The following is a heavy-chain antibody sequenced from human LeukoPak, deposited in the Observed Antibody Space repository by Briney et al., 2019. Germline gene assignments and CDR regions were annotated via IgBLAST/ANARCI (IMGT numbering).Heavy chain of an antibody. Sequence: SQTLSLTCTVSGGSISSGSYYWSWIRQPAGKGLEWIGRIYTGGSTNYNPSLKSRVTISVDTSKNQFSLKLSSVTAADTAVYYCASSGPAKDIVVVPAASEFDYWGQGTLVTVSS. CDR1: GGSISSGSYY. V-gene: IGHV4-61*02. D-gene: IGHD2-2*01. J-gene: IGHJ4*02. CDR2: IYTGGST. CDR3: ASSGPAKDIVVVPAASEFDY.